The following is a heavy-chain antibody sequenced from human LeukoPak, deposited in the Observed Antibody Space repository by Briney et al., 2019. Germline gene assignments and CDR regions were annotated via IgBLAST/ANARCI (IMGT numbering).Heavy chain of an antibody. CDR2: TSGSGGST. J-gene: IGHJ5*02. CDR3: AKDGYSSSWYLTWFDP. D-gene: IGHD6-13*01. V-gene: IGHV3-23*01. Sequence: PGGSLRLSCAASGFTFSSYAMSWVRQAPGKGLEWVSATSGSGGSTYYADSVKGRFTISRDNSKNTLYLQMNSLRAEDTAVYYCAKDGYSSSWYLTWFDPWGQGTLVTVSS. CDR1: GFTFSSYA.